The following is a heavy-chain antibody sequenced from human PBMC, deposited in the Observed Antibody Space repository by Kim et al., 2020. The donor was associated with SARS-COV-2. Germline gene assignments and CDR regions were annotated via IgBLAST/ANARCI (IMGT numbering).Heavy chain of an antibody. V-gene: IGHV3-23*01. CDR2: ISGSGGST. J-gene: IGHJ6*02. CDR1: GFTFSSYA. Sequence: GGSLRLSCAASGFTFSSYAMSWVRQAPGKGLEWVSAISGSGGSTYYADSVKGRFTISRDNSKHTLYLQMNSLRAEDTAVYYCAKDWVELGNNSYYYYGMDVWGRGTTVTVSS. D-gene: IGHD7-27*01. CDR3: AKDWVELGNNSYYYYGMDV.